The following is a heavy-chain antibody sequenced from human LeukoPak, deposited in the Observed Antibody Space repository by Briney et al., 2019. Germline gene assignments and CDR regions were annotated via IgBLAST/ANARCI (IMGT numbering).Heavy chain of an antibody. CDR2: IYDSGST. D-gene: IGHD3-3*01. Sequence: SETLSLTCTVSGDSISRYYWSWIRQPPGKGLEWIGYIYDSGSTNYKSPLKSRVTMSGDTSKNQFSLKLSSVTAADTAVYYCARDLESNYDFWSGYEPSGFDIWGQGTMVTVSS. V-gene: IGHV4-59*12. J-gene: IGHJ3*02. CDR3: ARDLESNYDFWSGYEPSGFDI. CDR1: GDSISRYY.